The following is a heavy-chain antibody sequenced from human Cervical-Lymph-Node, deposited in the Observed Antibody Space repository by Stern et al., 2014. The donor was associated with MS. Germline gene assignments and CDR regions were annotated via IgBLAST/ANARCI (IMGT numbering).Heavy chain of an antibody. CDR1: GFSFRNYW. CDR2: VKTDGSEK. Sequence: LQPGESLRLSCAVSGFSFRNYWMSWVRQAPGKGLEWVASVKTDGSEKSYVASVKGRFTISSVNAKKWLYLQMNSLRAEEAAVYYCARAVRELGTWGQGTLVTVSS. V-gene: IGHV3-7*01. CDR3: ARAVRELGT. D-gene: IGHD1-7*01. J-gene: IGHJ5*02.